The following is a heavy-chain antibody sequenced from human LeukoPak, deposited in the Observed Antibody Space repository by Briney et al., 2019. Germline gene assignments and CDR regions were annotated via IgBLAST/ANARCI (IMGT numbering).Heavy chain of an antibody. CDR1: GYSFTSYW. J-gene: IGHJ4*02. Sequence: GESLKISCKGSGYSFTSYWIGWVRQMPGKGLEWMGIIYPGDSDTRYSPSFQGQVTISADKSINTAYLQWSSLKASDTAMYYCARHLSGSYSGYYFDYWGQGTLVTVSS. V-gene: IGHV5-51*01. D-gene: IGHD1-26*01. CDR3: ARHLSGSYSGYYFDY. CDR2: IYPGDSDT.